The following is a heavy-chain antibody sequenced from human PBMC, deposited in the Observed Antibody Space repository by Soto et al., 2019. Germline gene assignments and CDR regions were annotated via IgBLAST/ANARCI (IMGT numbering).Heavy chain of an antibody. V-gene: IGHV1-69*02. D-gene: IGHD6-13*01. CDR3: ARYRAAGPDY. J-gene: IGHJ4*02. CDR2: IIPILGIE. CDR1: GGTFSSYT. Sequence: QVQLVQSGAEVKKPGSSVKVSCKASGGTFSSYTISWVRQAPGQGLEWMGRIIPILGIENYAQKFQGRVTITADESTTTSYMELTSLRSEDTAMYYCARYRAAGPDYWGQGTLVTVPS.